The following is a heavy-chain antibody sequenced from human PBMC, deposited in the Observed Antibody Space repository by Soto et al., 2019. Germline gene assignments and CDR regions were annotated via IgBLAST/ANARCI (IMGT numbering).Heavy chain of an antibody. V-gene: IGHV3-48*03. CDR3: ARQAARNYFDF. D-gene: IGHD6-6*01. CDR2: ISSSGSTI. Sequence: HPGGSLRLSCAASGFTFSSYEMNWVRQAPGKGLEWVSYISSSGSTIYYADSVKGRFTISRDNAKNSLYLQMNSLRAEDTAVYYCARQAARNYFDFWGQGTPVTVSS. CDR1: GFTFSSYE. J-gene: IGHJ4*02.